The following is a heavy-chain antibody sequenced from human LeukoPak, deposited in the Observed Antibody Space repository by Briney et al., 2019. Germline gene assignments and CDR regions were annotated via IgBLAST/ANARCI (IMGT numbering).Heavy chain of an antibody. CDR2: ISAYNGNT. J-gene: IGHJ4*02. CDR3: ARVSGLVTMIVVVIGGTFDY. Sequence: ASVKVSCKASGYTFTSYGISWVRQAPGQGLEWMGWISAYNGNTNYAQKLQGRVTMTTDTSTNTAYMELRSLRSDDTAVYYCARVSGLVTMIVVVIGGTFDYWGQGTLVTVSS. CDR1: GYTFTSYG. D-gene: IGHD3-22*01. V-gene: IGHV1-18*01.